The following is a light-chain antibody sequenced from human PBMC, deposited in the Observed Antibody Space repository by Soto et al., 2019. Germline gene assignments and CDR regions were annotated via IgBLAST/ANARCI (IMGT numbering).Light chain of an antibody. CDR1: QSVNSN. CDR3: QQYYTWPIT. CDR2: GAS. V-gene: IGKV3-15*01. J-gene: IGKJ4*01. Sequence: EIMMTQSPVTLSVSPGERATLSCMASQSVNSNLAWYQQKPGQAPRLLISGASTGATGIPARFSGSGSGTEFTLTISSLQSEDCAVYYCQQYYTWPITFGGGTKVDIK.